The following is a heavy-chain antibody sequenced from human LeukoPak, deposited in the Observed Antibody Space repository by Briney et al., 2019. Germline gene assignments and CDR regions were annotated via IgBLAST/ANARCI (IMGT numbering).Heavy chain of an antibody. J-gene: IGHJ5*02. CDR2: IYITGST. Sequence: SETLSLTCTVSGGSMSSYYWSWIRQPAGKGLEWIGRIYITGSTTYNPSLKSRVTMSLDTSKNQFSLKLSSVTAADTAVYYCARDSGTTGEVKFDPWGQGTLVTVSS. D-gene: IGHD3-10*01. CDR3: ARDSGTTGEVKFDP. V-gene: IGHV4-4*07. CDR1: GGSMSSYY.